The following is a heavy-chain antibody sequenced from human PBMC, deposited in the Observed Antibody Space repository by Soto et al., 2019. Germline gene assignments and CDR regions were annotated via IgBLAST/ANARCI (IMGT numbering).Heavy chain of an antibody. CDR2: INAGNGNA. D-gene: IGHD2-15*01. CDR1: GYTFTSYA. Sequence: QVQLVQSGAEEKKPGASVKVSCKASGYTFTSYAMDWVRQAPGQRLEWMGWINAGNGNAKYSPKYQGRVTITRDTSASTAYMELSSLRSEDTAVYYCARDSRIDFDYWGQGTLVTVSS. J-gene: IGHJ4*02. V-gene: IGHV1-3*05. CDR3: ARDSRIDFDY.